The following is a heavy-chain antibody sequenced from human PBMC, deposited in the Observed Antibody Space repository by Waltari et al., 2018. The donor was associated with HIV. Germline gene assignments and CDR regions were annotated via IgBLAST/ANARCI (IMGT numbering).Heavy chain of an antibody. CDR2: IYPADSDT. CDR3: ARVRMGAGDAFDV. D-gene: IGHD1-26*01. Sequence: LVQSGAEVNEPGQPLKISCQASGYSFVSFWIGWGRQTPSKGLVWVGNIYPADSDTKYIPTFEGQVTMSRDETVNTAYLQWRRLKSSDTGTYFCARVRMGAGDAFDVWGQGTTVTVSS. V-gene: IGHV5-51*01. CDR1: GYSFVSFW. J-gene: IGHJ3*01.